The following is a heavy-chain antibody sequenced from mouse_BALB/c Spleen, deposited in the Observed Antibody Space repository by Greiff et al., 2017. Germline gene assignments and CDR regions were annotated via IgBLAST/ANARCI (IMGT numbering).Heavy chain of an antibody. J-gene: IGHJ2*01. V-gene: IGHV5-6-5*01. CDR3: ARGGLRLPLDY. CDR1: GFTFSSYA. D-gene: IGHD1-2*01. CDR2: ISSGGST. Sequence: EVKLVESGGGLVKPGGSLKLSCAASGFTFSSYAMSWVRQTPEKRLEWVASISSGGSTYYPDSVKGRFTISRDNARNILYLQMSSLRSEDTAMYYCARGGLRLPLDYWGQGTTLTVSS.